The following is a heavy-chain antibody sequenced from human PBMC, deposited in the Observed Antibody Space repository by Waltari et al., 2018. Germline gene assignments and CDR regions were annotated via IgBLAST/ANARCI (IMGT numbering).Heavy chain of an antibody. CDR2: IYYSGIT. V-gene: IGHV4-39*07. CDR3: ASGTRGEYFDCWSSYYGSCDI. D-gene: IGHD3-3*01. J-gene: IGHJ3*02. CDR1: GGSISSRSYY. Sequence: QVQLQESGPGLVKPSETLSLTCSVSGGSISSRSYYWGWTRPSPGKGLEWIVSIYYSGITDYYTPPMRRATISVDTSRSQVSLQRRSVTAADTAVYCCASGTRGEYFDCWSSYYGSCDIWGQGTMVTVSS.